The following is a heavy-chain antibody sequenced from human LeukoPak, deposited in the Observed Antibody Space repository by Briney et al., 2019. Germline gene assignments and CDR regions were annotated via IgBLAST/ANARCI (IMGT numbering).Heavy chain of an antibody. CDR1: GYTLTELS. J-gene: IGHJ3*02. CDR3: ATSYATIIAVAGDDAFDI. D-gene: IGHD6-19*01. Sequence: GASVKVSCKVSGYTLTELSMHWVRQAPGKGLEWMGGFDPEDGETIYAQKFQGRVTMTEDTSTDTAYMELSSLRSEDTAVYYCATSYATIIAVAGDDAFDIWGQGTMVTVSS. CDR2: FDPEDGET. V-gene: IGHV1-24*01.